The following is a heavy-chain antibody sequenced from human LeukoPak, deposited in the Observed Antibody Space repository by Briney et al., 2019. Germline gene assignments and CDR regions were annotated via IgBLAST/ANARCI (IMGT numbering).Heavy chain of an antibody. D-gene: IGHD3-16*01. CDR2: IRDDGSTR. CDR1: GFTFSRSG. J-gene: IGHJ4*02. V-gene: IGHV3-30*02. CDR3: AKVPHSWGLFDS. Sequence: GGSLRLSCAASGFTFSRSGLHWVRQAPGRGLEWVTFIRDDGSTRYYAESVKGRFTVSRDNSKNTLYLQMDSLRIEDTAVYYCAKVPHSWGLFDSWGQGTLVTVSS.